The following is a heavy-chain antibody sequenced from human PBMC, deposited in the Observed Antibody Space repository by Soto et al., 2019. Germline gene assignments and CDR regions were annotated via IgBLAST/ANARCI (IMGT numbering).Heavy chain of an antibody. CDR2: IIPIFGTA. D-gene: IGHD6-19*01. CDR3: ARGTVAERALTWFDP. Sequence: SADVSCKASGGTFSSYAISWVRQATGQGLEWMGGIIPIFGTANYAQKFQGRVTITADESTSTAYRELSSLRSEDTAVYYGARGTVAERALTWFDPWGQVTLVPV. CDR1: GGTFSSYA. V-gene: IGHV1-69*13. J-gene: IGHJ5*02.